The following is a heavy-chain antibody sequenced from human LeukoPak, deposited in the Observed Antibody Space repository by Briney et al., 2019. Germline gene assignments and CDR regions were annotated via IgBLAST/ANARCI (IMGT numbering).Heavy chain of an antibody. V-gene: IGHV3-21*01. Sequence: GGSLRLSCAASGFTFSSYSMNWVRQAPGKGLEWVSSISSSSSYIYYADSVKGRFTISRDNAKNSLYLQMNSLRAEDTAVRYCARDGFLVGATRYHDYWGQGTLVTVSS. CDR1: GFTFSSYS. D-gene: IGHD1-26*01. CDR2: ISSSSSYI. CDR3: ARDGFLVGATRYHDY. J-gene: IGHJ4*02.